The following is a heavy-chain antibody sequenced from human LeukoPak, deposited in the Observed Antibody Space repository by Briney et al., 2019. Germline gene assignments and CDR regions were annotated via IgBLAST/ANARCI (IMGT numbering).Heavy chain of an antibody. Sequence: GGSLRLSCAASGFTFNNAWMSWVRQAPGKGLEWVGLIKSKTDGGTADYVAPVKGGFTISRDDSKNTLFLQMNSLKTEDTAVYYCTTRTTVTTMGTDYWGQGTLVTVSS. V-gene: IGHV3-15*01. D-gene: IGHD4-17*01. J-gene: IGHJ4*02. CDR3: TTRTTVTTMGTDY. CDR1: GFTFNNAW. CDR2: IKSKTDGGTA.